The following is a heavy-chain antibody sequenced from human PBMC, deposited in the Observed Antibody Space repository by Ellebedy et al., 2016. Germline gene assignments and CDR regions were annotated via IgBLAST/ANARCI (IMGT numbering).Heavy chain of an antibody. CDR1: GGSTSSTSYF. V-gene: IGHV4-39*01. D-gene: IGHD6-19*01. J-gene: IGHJ4*02. Sequence: SETLSLTXTVSGGSTSSTSYFWAWIRQPPGKGLEWIGSIDYTGNSFYNPSFRSRVTISVDTSKNQFSLKLTSVTAADTAVYYCARLGRDSSYWYGENDNWGQGTLVTVSS. CDR3: ARLGRDSSYWYGENDN. CDR2: IDYTGNS.